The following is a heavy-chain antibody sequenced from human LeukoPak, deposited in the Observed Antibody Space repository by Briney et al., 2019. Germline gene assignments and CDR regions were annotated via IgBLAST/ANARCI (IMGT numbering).Heavy chain of an antibody. J-gene: IGHJ4*02. CDR1: GFTFSTYG. D-gene: IGHD2-15*01. Sequence: GGSLRLSCAASGFTFSTYGMHWVRQAPGKGLEWVAFIQFDGSEEFYADSVKGRFSISRDNPKNTLYLQMNSLRAEDTSVYYCAEDQKLQPFHYWGQGTLVTVSS. CDR3: AEDQKLQPFHY. V-gene: IGHV3-30*02. CDR2: IQFDGSEE.